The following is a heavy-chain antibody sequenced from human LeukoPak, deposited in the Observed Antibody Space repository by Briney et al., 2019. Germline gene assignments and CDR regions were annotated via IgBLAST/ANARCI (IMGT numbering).Heavy chain of an antibody. CDR1: GFTFSAYN. D-gene: IGHD3-22*01. J-gene: IGHJ4*02. V-gene: IGHV3-21*06. CDR3: ARSQDTMTSPFDY. CDR2: TSSSSSYI. Sequence: PGGSLRLSCAASGFTFSAYNMNWVRQAPGKGLEWVSYTSSSSSYIHNADSVKGRFTISRDNANNSLFLQMNSLRAEDTAVYYCARSQDTMTSPFDYWGQGTLVTVSS.